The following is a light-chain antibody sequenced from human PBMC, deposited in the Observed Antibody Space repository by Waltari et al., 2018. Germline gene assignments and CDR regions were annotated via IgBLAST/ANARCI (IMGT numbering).Light chain of an antibody. CDR3: CSYAGSSTLV. Sequence: QSALTQPASVSGSPGQSITISCTGTSSDVGSYNLVSWYQQHPGKAPKLMIYEVSKRPSGVSNSFSGSKSGDTASLTISGLQAEDEADDYCCSYAGSSTLVFGGGTKLTVL. CDR1: SSDVGSYNL. V-gene: IGLV2-23*02. CDR2: EVS. J-gene: IGLJ2*01.